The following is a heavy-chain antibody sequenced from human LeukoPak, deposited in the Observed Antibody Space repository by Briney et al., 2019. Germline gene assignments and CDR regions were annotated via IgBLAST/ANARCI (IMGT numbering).Heavy chain of an antibody. V-gene: IGHV3-30-3*01. CDR1: GFTFSSYA. Sequence: GGSLRLSCAASGFTFSSYAMHWVRQAPGKGLEWVAVISYDGSNKYYADSVKGRFTISRDNSKNTLYLQMNGLRAEDTAVYYCARDRGVSSSWYFDYWGQGTLVTVSS. CDR3: ARDRGVSSSWYFDY. CDR2: ISYDGSNK. D-gene: IGHD6-13*01. J-gene: IGHJ4*02.